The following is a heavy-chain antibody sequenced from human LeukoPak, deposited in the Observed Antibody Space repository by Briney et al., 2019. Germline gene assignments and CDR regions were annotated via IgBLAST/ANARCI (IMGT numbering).Heavy chain of an antibody. V-gene: IGHV3-48*03. D-gene: IGHD6-13*01. CDR3: ARDKQATYYYYCMDV. CDR2: ISSSGSTI. Sequence: PGGSLRLSCAASGFTLSSYEMNWVRPAPAKGLEGASYISSSGSTIYYADSVKGRFTISRDNAKNSLYLQMNSLRAEDTADYYCARDKQATYYYYCMDVWGKGTTVTVSS. J-gene: IGHJ6*04. CDR1: GFTLSSYE.